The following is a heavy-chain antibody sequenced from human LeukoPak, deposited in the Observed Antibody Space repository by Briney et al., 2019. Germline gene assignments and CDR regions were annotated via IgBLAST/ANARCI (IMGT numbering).Heavy chain of an antibody. J-gene: IGHJ3*02. D-gene: IGHD6-19*01. Sequence: SETLSHTCTVSGGSISPYYWNWIRQPPGKGLEWIGYVYYSGSTNYNPSLKSRVTISVDTSKNQFSLKLSSVTAADTAVYFCARQIALAGEWAFDIWGQGTMVTVSS. CDR1: GGSISPYY. V-gene: IGHV4-59*01. CDR3: ARQIALAGEWAFDI. CDR2: VYYSGST.